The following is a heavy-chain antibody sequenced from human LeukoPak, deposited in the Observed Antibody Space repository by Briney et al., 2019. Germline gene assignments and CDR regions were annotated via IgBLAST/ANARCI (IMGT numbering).Heavy chain of an antibody. Sequence: GGSLRLSCAASGFTFSNCRMTWVRQAPGRGLEWVANIKEDGTETSYVGSVKGRFTISRDNAKNSLYLQMNSLRAEDTALYYCARDEFGPLAFWGRGTLVTVSS. V-gene: IGHV3-7*05. D-gene: IGHD3/OR15-3a*01. J-gene: IGHJ4*02. CDR2: IKEDGTET. CDR3: ARDEFGPLAF. CDR1: GFTFSNCR.